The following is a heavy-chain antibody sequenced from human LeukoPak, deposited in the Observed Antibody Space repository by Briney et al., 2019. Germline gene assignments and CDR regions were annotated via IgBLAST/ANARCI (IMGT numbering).Heavy chain of an antibody. CDR3: ARDLAGFGGYSYGMVDY. CDR1: GDSVSSNSAA. D-gene: IGHD5-18*01. J-gene: IGHJ4*02. Sequence: SQTLSLTCAISGDSVSSNSAAWNWIRQSPSRGLEWLGRTYYRSGWHNDYAVSVKSRIIISPDTSKNQFSLQLKSVTPEDTAVYYCARDLAGFGGYSYGMVDYWGQGTLVTVSS. CDR2: TYYRSGWHN. V-gene: IGHV6-1*01.